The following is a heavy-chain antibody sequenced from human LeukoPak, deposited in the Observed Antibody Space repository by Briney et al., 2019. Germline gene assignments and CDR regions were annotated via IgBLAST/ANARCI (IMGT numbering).Heavy chain of an antibody. CDR2: INHSGST. CDR3: ARAHEGNNWFDP. CDR1: GGSFSGYY. J-gene: IGHJ5*02. V-gene: IGHV4-34*01. Sequence: SETLSLTCAVYGGSFSGYYWSWLRQPPGKGLEWIGEINHSGSTNYNPSLKSRVTISVDTSKNQFSLKLSSVTAADTAVYYCARAHEGNNWFDPWGQGTLVTVSS. D-gene: IGHD3-10*01.